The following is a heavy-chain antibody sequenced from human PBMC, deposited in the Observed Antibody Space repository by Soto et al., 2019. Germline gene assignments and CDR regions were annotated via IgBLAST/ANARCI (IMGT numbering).Heavy chain of an antibody. CDR1: GFTFKYYA. J-gene: IGHJ1*01. Sequence: EAQLLQSGGGLAQPGTSLRLSCAASGFTFKYYAMTWVRQAPGKGLEWVSTISGSGDKTDYADSVKGRFRDSRDNSKDTLYLQMDSLRADDTALYYCARESKWYGGQYFQDWGQGTLVTVSS. D-gene: IGHD2-8*01. CDR3: ARESKWYGGQYFQD. V-gene: IGHV3-23*01. CDR2: ISGSGDKT.